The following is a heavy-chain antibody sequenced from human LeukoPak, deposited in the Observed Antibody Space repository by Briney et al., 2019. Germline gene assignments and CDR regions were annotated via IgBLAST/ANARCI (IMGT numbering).Heavy chain of an antibody. D-gene: IGHD2-15*01. CDR2: IYYSGST. CDR3: ARVAEAYCSGGSCCPDWYFDL. J-gene: IGHJ2*01. Sequence: SQTLSLTCTVSGGSISSGDYYWSWIRQPPGKGLEWIGYIYYSGSTNYNPSLKSRVTISVDTSKNQFSLKLSSVTAADTAVYYCARVAEAYCSGGSCCPDWYFDLWGRGTLVTVSS. V-gene: IGHV4-61*08. CDR1: GGSISSGDYY.